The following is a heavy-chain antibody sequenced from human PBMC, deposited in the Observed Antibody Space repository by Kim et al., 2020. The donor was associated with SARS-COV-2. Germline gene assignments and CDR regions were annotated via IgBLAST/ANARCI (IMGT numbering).Heavy chain of an antibody. CDR3: ARGQGSITMVRGVSQDDAFDI. CDR1: GYTFTSYG. D-gene: IGHD3-10*01. Sequence: ASVKVSCKASGYTFTSYGISWVRQAPGQGLEWMGWISAYNGNTNYAQKLQGRVTMTTDTSTSTAYMQLRSLRSDDTAVYYCARGQGSITMVRGVSQDDAFDIWGQGTMVTVSS. CDR2: ISAYNGNT. V-gene: IGHV1-18*04. J-gene: IGHJ3*02.